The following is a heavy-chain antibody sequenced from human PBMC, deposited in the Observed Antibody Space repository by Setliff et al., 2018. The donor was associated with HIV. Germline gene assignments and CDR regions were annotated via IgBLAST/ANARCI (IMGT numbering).Heavy chain of an antibody. V-gene: IGHV1-69*05. CDR2: IIPIFGTT. Sequence: SVKVSCKASGGTFSSYAISWVRQAPGQGLEWMGGIIPIFGTTNYAQKFQGRVTIITDTSTSTAYMELRGLSPDDTALYFCATGGGQSFDYWGQGTLVTVSS. J-gene: IGHJ4*02. CDR1: GGTFSSYA. D-gene: IGHD1-26*01. CDR3: ATGGGQSFDY.